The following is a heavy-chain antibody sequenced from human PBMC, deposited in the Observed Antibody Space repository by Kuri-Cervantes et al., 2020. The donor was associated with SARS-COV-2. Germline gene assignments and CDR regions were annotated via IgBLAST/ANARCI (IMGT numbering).Heavy chain of an antibody. CDR2: IYHSGST. CDR3: ARDTGYCGGDCSAFDI. V-gene: IGHV4-4*02. J-gene: IGHJ3*02. D-gene: IGHD2-21*02. CDR1: GGSISSSNW. Sequence: SETLSLTCAASGGSISSSNWWSWVRQPPGKGLEWIGEIYHSGSTNYNPSLKSRVTISVDKSKIQFSLKLSSVTAADTAVYYCARDTGYCGGDCSAFDIWGQGTMVTVSS.